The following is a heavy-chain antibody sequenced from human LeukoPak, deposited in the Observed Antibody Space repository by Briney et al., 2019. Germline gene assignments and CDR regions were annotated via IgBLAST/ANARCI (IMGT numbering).Heavy chain of an antibody. V-gene: IGHV4-34*01. J-gene: IGHJ1*01. Sequence: SETLSLTCAVYGGSFSGYYWSWIRQPPGKGLEWIGEINHSGSTNYNPSLKSRVTISVDTSKNQFSLKLSSVTAADTAVYYCARHRVRNYYGSGSYYTGYFQHWGQGTLVTVSS. CDR1: GGSFSGYY. CDR3: ARHRVRNYYGSGSYYTGYFQH. CDR2: INHSGST. D-gene: IGHD3-10*01.